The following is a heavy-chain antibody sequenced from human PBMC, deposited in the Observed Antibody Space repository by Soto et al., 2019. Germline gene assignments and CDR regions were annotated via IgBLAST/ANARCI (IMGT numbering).Heavy chain of an antibody. CDR2: IWYDGSNK. V-gene: IGHV3-33*01. Sequence: GGSLRLSCAASGFTFSSYGMHWVRQAPGKGLEWVAVIWYDGSNKYYADSVKGRFTISRDNSKNTLYLQMNSLRAEDTAVYYCARETEFGDFKDYWGQGTLVTVSS. CDR3: ARETEFGDFKDY. D-gene: IGHD3-10*01. J-gene: IGHJ4*02. CDR1: GFTFSSYG.